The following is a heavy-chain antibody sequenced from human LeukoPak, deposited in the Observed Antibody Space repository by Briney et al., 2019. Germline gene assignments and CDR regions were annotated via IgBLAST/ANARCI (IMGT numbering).Heavy chain of an antibody. D-gene: IGHD3-22*01. J-gene: IGHJ5*02. V-gene: IGHV4-59*01. CDR2: IYYTGST. CDR3: ARASGGYYNNWFDP. CDR1: GGSLSTSY. Sequence: SETLSLTCTVSGGSLSTSYWSWMPQRPGKGLDWMGYIYYTGSTNYTPSLKSRVTISVDTSKNQFSLNLNSVTAADTAVYYCARASGGYYNNWFDPWGQGTLVTVSS.